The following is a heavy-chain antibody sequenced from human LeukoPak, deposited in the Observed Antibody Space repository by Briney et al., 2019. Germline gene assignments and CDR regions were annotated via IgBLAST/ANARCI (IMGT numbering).Heavy chain of an antibody. D-gene: IGHD2-15*01. CDR2: IYYSGST. Sequence: SETLSLTCTVSGGSISSGDYYWSWIRQPPGKGLEWIGYIYYSGSTYYNPSLKSRVTISVDTSKNQFSLKLSSVTAADTAVYYCARARHRVVAATLRLDPWGQGTLVTVSS. J-gene: IGHJ5*02. V-gene: IGHV4-30-4*01. CDR1: GGSISSGDYY. CDR3: ARARHRVVAATLRLDP.